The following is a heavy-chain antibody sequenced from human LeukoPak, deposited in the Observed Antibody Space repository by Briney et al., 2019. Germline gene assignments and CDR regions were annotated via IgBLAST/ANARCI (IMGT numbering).Heavy chain of an antibody. CDR1: GFTFSSYS. CDR3: AALIVATELSWFDP. CDR2: ISSSSSYI. Sequence: GGSLRLSCAASGFTFSSYSMNWVRQAPGKGLEWVSSISSSSSYIYYADSVKGRFTISRDNAKNSLYLQMNSLRAEDTAVYYCAALIVATELSWFDPWGQGTLVTVSS. V-gene: IGHV3-21*01. J-gene: IGHJ5*02. D-gene: IGHD5-12*01.